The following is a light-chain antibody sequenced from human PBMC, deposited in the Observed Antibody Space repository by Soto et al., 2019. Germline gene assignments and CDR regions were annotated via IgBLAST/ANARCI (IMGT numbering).Light chain of an antibody. V-gene: IGLV2-14*01. J-gene: IGLJ1*01. Sequence: QSALTQPASVSGSPGQSITISCTGTSSDVGGYDYVSWYQHHPGRAPKLMIYDVSNRPSGVSNRFSGAKSDNTASLTISGLQAEDEADYYCSSYTSGSTYVFGTGTKVT. CDR1: SSDVGGYDY. CDR3: SSYTSGSTYV. CDR2: DVS.